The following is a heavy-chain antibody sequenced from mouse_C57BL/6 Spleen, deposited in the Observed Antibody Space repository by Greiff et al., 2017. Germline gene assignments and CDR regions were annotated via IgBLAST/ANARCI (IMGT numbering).Heavy chain of an antibody. CDR1: GFNIKDDY. V-gene: IGHV14-4*01. D-gene: IGHD1-1*01. Sequence: EVQLQESGAELVRPGASVKLSCTASGFNIKDDYMHWVKQRPEQGLEWIGWIDPENGDTEYASKFQGKATITADTSSNTAYLQLSSLTSEDTAVDYCTTDYYGSPWFAYWGQGTLVTVSA. CDR3: TTDYYGSPWFAY. J-gene: IGHJ3*01. CDR2: IDPENGDT.